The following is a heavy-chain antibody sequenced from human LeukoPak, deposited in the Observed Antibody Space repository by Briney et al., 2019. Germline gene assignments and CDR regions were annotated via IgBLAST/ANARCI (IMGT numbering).Heavy chain of an antibody. D-gene: IGHD3-10*01. Sequence: GGSLRLSCAASGFTFSSYWKSWVRQAPGKGLEWMANIKQDGSEKYYVDSVKGRFTISRDNAKNSLYLQMNSLRAEDTAMYYCARPLLWFGESPKDYWGQGTLVTVSS. CDR1: GFTFSSYW. V-gene: IGHV3-7*01. CDR3: ARPLLWFGESPKDY. J-gene: IGHJ4*02. CDR2: IKQDGSEK.